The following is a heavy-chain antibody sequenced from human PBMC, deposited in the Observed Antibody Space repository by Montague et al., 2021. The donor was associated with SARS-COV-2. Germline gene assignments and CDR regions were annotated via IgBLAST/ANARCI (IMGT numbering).Heavy chain of an antibody. V-gene: IGHV3-48*03. J-gene: IGHJ4*02. D-gene: IGHD5-12*01. Sequence: SLRLSCAASGFIYSSYEMNWVRQAPGKGLERVSYISSSGSTIYYADSVKGRFTISRDNAKNSLYLQMNSLRAEDTAVYYCARGLPGLRARALFDYWGQGSLVTVSS. CDR2: ISSSGSTI. CDR1: GFIYSSYE. CDR3: ARGLPGLRARALFDY.